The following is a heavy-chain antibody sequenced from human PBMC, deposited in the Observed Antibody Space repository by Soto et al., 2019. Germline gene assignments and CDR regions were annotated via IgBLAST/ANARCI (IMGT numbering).Heavy chain of an antibody. V-gene: IGHV3-74*01. Sequence: GGSLRLSCTASGFTFNTHWMHWVRQAPGKGLVWVSRIYFDGITTNYAGSVKGRLTVSRDNAKNTVYLHVNTLRDEDTAVYYCARGGAMGVDYWGQGTLVTVAS. CDR3: ARGGAMGVDY. J-gene: IGHJ4*02. CDR1: GFTFNTHW. D-gene: IGHD1-26*01. CDR2: IYFDGITT.